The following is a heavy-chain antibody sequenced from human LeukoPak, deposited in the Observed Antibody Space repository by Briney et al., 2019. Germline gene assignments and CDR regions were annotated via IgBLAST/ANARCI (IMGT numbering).Heavy chain of an antibody. D-gene: IGHD6-13*01. V-gene: IGHV3-66*02. CDR1: GFTVSRNY. Sequence: GGSLRLSCAASGFTVSRNYVSWVRQARGKGLEWVSVIYSGGSTYYADSVKGRFTISRDNSKNTLYLQMNSLRAEDTAVYYCARGGAAAGKYYFDYWGQGTLVTVSS. CDR3: ARGGAAAGKYYFDY. J-gene: IGHJ4*02. CDR2: IYSGGST.